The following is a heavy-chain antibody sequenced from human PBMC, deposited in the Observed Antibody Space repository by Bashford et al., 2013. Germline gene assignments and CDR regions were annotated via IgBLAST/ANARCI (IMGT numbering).Heavy chain of an antibody. Sequence: VKVSCKASGGTFQQLCYQLGATGPGQGLEWMGGIIPIFGTANYAQKFQGRVTITADESTSTAYMELRSLRSDDTAVYYCRLSVPAVPYGMDVWGQGTTVTVSS. V-gene: IGHV1-69*13. J-gene: IGHJ6*02. CDR3: RLSVPAVPYGMDV. CDR1: GGTFQQLC. CDR2: IIPIFGTA. D-gene: IGHD2-2*01.